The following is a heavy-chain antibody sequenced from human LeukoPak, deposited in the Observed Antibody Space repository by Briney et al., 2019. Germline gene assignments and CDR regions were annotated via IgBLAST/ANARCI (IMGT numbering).Heavy chain of an antibody. D-gene: IGHD3-10*01. CDR1: GFTFSSYW. CDR2: IKQDGSEK. V-gene: IGHV3-7*03. CDR3: ARERMVRGVINYYYGMDV. J-gene: IGHJ6*04. Sequence: GGSLRLSCAASGFTFSSYWMSWVRQAPGKGLEWVANIKQDGSEKYYVVSVKGRFTISRDNAKNSLYLQMNSLRAEDTAVYYCARERMVRGVINYYYGMDVWGKGTTVTVSS.